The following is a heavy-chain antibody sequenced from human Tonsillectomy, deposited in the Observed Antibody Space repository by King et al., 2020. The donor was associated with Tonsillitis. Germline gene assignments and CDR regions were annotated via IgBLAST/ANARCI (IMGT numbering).Heavy chain of an antibody. CDR2: ISSSGYTI. CDR1: GFTFSSYE. J-gene: IGHJ4*02. D-gene: IGHD1-26*01. CDR3: ARDMLGGSYPLDY. V-gene: IGHV3-48*03. Sequence: VQLVESGGGLVQPGGSLRLSCAASGFTFSSYEMNWVRKAPGKGLEWVSYISSSGYTIYYADSVKGRFTISRDNAHNSLYLQMNSLRAEDTAVYYCARDMLGGSYPLDYWGQGTLVTVSS.